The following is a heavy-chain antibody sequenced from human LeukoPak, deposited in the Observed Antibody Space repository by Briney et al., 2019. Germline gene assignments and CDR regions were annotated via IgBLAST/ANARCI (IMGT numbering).Heavy chain of an antibody. CDR1: GGSFSGYY. J-gene: IGHJ5*02. Sequence: SETLSLTCAVYGGSFSGYYWSWIRQPPGKGLEWIGEINHSGSTNYNPSLESRVTISVDTSKNQFSLKLSSVTAADTAVYYCARGVRVVPAASNWFDPWGQGTLVTVSS. D-gene: IGHD2-2*01. CDR2: INHSGST. CDR3: ARGVRVVPAASNWFDP. V-gene: IGHV4-34*01.